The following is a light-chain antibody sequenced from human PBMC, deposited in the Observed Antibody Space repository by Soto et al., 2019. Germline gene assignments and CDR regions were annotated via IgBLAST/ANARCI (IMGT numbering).Light chain of an antibody. CDR1: QGLVYSDGNTH. V-gene: IGKV2-30*01. CDR2: TIS. J-gene: IGKJ1*01. Sequence: DVVLTQSPLSLPVTLGQPASISCRSSQGLVYSDGNTHLSWYQQRPGQSPRRLIYTISNRDSGVPDRFSGIGSGTDFTLKISWVEAEDVGIYYCMQHTHWPHTFGQGTKVEIK. CDR3: MQHTHWPHT.